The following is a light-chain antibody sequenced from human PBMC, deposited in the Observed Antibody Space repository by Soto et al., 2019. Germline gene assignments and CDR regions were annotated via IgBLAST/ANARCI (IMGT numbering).Light chain of an antibody. CDR3: SSWDDRSTTLV. Sequence: QSALTQPPSVSGSPGQSVTISCTGTSSDVDSYNRVSWYQQPPGTAPRLVIYEVTNRPSGVPDRFSGSGSGDTASLTISGLQAEDEADYYCSSWDDRSTTLVFGGGTKLPVL. CDR2: EVT. V-gene: IGLV2-18*01. J-gene: IGLJ2*01. CDR1: SSDVDSYNR.